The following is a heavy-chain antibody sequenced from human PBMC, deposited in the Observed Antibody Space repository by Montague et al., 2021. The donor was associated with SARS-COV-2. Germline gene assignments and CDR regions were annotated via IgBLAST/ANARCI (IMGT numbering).Heavy chain of an antibody. CDR2: IYYSGSVTT. V-gene: IGHV4-59*13. J-gene: IGHJ2*01. CDR3: ARRGGGEVFARFMYWYFDV. CDR1: GGSINNYY. D-gene: IGHD2-21*01. Sequence: SETLSLTCSVSGGSINNYYWGWVRQSPGKGLEWIGYIYYSGSVTTSSTPSLKSRVSISVDTSENQFSPKLTSVTAADTAVYYCARRGGGEVFARFMYWYFDVWGRGSLGTVSA.